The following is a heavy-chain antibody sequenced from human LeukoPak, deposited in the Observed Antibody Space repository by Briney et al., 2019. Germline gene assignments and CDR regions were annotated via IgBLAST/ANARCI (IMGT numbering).Heavy chain of an antibody. V-gene: IGHV4-38-2*02. D-gene: IGHD6-13*01. CDR3: AREVVAAAGTVDY. CDR1: GYSISSGYY. CDR2: IYRSGST. Sequence: SETLSLTCTVSGYSISSGYYWVWIRQPPGKGLEWIGSIYRSGSTNYNPSLKSRVTISVDTSKNQFSLKLSSVTAADTAVYYCAREVVAAAGTVDYWGQGTLVIVSS. J-gene: IGHJ4*02.